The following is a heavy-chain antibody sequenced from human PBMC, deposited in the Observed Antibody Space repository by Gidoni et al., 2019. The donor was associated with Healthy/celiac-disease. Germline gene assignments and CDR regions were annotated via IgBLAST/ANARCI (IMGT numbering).Heavy chain of an antibody. V-gene: IGHV3-30-3*01. CDR3: ARGPRYFDWADY. D-gene: IGHD3-9*01. Sequence: QVQLVESGGGVVQPGGSWRLSGAASGLTFSSYAMHQVRQAPGKGLEWVAVISYDGSNKYYADSVKGRFTISRDNSKNTLYLQMNSLRAEDTAVYYCARGPRYFDWADYWGQGTLVTVSS. CDR1: GLTFSSYA. J-gene: IGHJ4*02. CDR2: ISYDGSNK.